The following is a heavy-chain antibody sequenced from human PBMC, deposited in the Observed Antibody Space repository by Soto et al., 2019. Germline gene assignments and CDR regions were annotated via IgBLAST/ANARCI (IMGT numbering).Heavy chain of an antibody. J-gene: IGHJ4*02. Sequence: TCAVSGGSIGSGGYSWSWIRQPPGKGLEWIGYIYYSGSTNYNPSLKSRVTISVDTSKNQFSLKLSSVTAADTALYYCARTYGRNFDYWGQGTLVTVSS. V-gene: IGHV4-61*08. CDR2: IYYSGST. CDR1: GGSIGSGGYS. D-gene: IGHD3-10*01. CDR3: ARTYGRNFDY.